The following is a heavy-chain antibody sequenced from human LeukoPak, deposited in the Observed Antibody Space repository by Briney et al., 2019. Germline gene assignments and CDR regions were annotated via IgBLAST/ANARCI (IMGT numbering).Heavy chain of an antibody. CDR1: GFTVSSNY. Sequence: PGGSLRLSCAASGFTVSSNYMSWVRQAPGKGLEWVSVIYSGGGTYYADSVKGRFTISRDNSRNTLYLQMNSLRAGDTAVYYCARAPYYDSNGYFYDAFDIWGPGTMVTVSS. CDR3: ARAPYYDSNGYFYDAFDI. J-gene: IGHJ3*02. V-gene: IGHV3-53*01. D-gene: IGHD3-22*01. CDR2: IYSGGGT.